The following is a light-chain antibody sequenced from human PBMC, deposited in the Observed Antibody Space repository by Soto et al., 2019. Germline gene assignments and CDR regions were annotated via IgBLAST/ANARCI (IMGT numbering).Light chain of an antibody. J-gene: IGLJ3*02. CDR1: SGDVGGYNF. CDR2: EVS. Sequence: QSALTQPASVSGSPGQSITISCTGTSGDVGGYNFVSWYQHHPGKVPKLMIYEVSNRPSGVSNRFTGSKSGNTASLTISGLQAEDEADYYCSSYTSKGGVFGGGTKLTVL. CDR3: SSYTSKGGV. V-gene: IGLV2-14*01.